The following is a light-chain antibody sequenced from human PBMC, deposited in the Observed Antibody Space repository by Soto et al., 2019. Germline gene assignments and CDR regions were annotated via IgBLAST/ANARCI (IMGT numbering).Light chain of an antibody. J-gene: IGLJ1*01. V-gene: IGLV2-8*01. Sequence: QSVLTQPPSASGSPGQSVTISCTGTSSDVGGYDYVSWYQQHPGKAPKLMIYEATIRPSGVSDRFSGSKSGNTASLTVSGLQAGDEADYYCSSYTGGNPSYVFGTGTKVTVL. CDR1: SSDVGGYDY. CDR2: EAT. CDR3: SSYTGGNPSYV.